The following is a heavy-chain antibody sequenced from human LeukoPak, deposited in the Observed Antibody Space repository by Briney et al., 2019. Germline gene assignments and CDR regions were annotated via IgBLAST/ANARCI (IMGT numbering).Heavy chain of an antibody. CDR1: GGSFSGYY. Sequence: SETLSLTCAVYGGSFSGYYWSWIRQPPGKGLKWIGEINHSGSTNYNPSLKSRVTISVDTSKNQFSLKLSSVTAADTAVYYCARGLKGYYYGSGSYYNRDYYYYYYMDVWGKGTTVTVSS. CDR2: INHSGST. D-gene: IGHD3-10*01. J-gene: IGHJ6*03. V-gene: IGHV4-34*01. CDR3: ARGLKGYYYGSGSYYNRDYYYYYYMDV.